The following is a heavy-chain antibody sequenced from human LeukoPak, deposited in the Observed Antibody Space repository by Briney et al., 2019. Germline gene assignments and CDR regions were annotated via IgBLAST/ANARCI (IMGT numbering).Heavy chain of an antibody. CDR2: IYYSGST. Sequence: SETLSLTCTVSGGSISSSSYYWGWIRQPPGKGLEWIGYIYYSGSTYYNPSLKSRVTISVDTSKNQFSLKLSSVTAADTAVYYCAREPRYTDYYLVNRELFDIWGQGTMVTVSS. CDR1: GGSISSSSYY. D-gene: IGHD3-10*01. J-gene: IGHJ3*02. CDR3: AREPRYTDYYLVNRELFDI. V-gene: IGHV4-30-4*08.